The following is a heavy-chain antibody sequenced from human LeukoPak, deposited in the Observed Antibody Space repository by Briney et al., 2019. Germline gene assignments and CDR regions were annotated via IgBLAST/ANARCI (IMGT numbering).Heavy chain of an antibody. Sequence: PGGSLRLSCAASGFTVSSNYMSWVRQAPGKGLEWVSVIYSGGSTYYADSVKGRFTISRDNSKNTLYLQMNSLRAEDTAVYYCARCHRYSSSWQGLYYFDYWGQGTLVTVSS. D-gene: IGHD6-13*01. CDR2: IYSGGST. V-gene: IGHV3-53*01. CDR1: GFTVSSNY. J-gene: IGHJ4*02. CDR3: ARCHRYSSSWQGLYYFDY.